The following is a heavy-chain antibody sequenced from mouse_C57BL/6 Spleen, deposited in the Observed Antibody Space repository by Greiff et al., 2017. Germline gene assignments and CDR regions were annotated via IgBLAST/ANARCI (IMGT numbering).Heavy chain of an antibody. CDR3: ARRTGTFDY. D-gene: IGHD4-1*01. J-gene: IGHJ2*01. CDR2: IDPSDSDT. CDR1: GYTFTSYW. Sequence: SCKASGYTFTSYWMQWVKQRPGQGLEWIGEIDPSDSDTNYNQKFKGKATLTVDTSSSTAYMQLSSLTSEDSAVYYCARRTGTFDYWGQGTTLTVSS. V-gene: IGHV1-50*01.